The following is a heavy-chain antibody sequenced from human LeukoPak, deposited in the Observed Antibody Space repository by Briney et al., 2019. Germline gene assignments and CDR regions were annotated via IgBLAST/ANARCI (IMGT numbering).Heavy chain of an antibody. CDR1: GGSISSSSYY. Sequence: PSETLSLTCTVSGGSISSSSYYWGWIRQPPGKGLEWIGSIYYSGSTYYNPSLKSRVTISVDTSKNQFSLKLSSVTAADTAVYYCARVLAVQWLVRGGSYFDYWGQGTLVTVSS. V-gene: IGHV4-39*07. CDR3: ARVLAVQWLVRGGSYFDY. J-gene: IGHJ4*02. CDR2: IYYSGST. D-gene: IGHD6-19*01.